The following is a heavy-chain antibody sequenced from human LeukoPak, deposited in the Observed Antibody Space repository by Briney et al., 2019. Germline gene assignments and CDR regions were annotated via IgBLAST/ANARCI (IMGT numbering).Heavy chain of an antibody. Sequence: GRSLRLSCAASGFTFSSYAMHWVRQAPGKGLEWVAVISYDGSNKYYADSVKGRFTISRDNSKNTLSLQMNSLRAEDTAVYYCAKDFIGGYSSSSGPWFDPRGQGTLVTVSS. CDR1: GFTFSSYA. J-gene: IGHJ5*02. CDR3: AKDFIGGYSSSSGPWFDP. CDR2: ISYDGSNK. V-gene: IGHV3-30-3*01. D-gene: IGHD6-6*01.